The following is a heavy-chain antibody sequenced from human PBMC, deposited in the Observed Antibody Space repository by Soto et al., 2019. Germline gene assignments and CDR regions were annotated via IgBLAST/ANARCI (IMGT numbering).Heavy chain of an antibody. V-gene: IGHV1-3*05. CDR1: GYTFTSYA. J-gene: IGHJ4*02. CDR2: INAGNGNT. CDR3: ARSIVVVTALDY. Sequence: QVQLVQSGAEEKKPGASVKVSCKASGYTFTSYAMHWVRQAPGQRLEWMGWINAGNGNTKYSQKFQGRVTITSDTSASTAYMELTSLRSEDTAVYYCARSIVVVTALDYWGKRTLVTVSS. D-gene: IGHD2-21*02.